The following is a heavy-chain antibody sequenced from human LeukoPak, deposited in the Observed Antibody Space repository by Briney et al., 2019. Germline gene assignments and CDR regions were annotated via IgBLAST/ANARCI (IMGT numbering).Heavy chain of an antibody. CDR3: ARDRYGDGFAHLDY. CDR2: ITPSGGT. V-gene: IGHV1-2*02. J-gene: IGHJ4*02. D-gene: IGHD5-24*01. CDR1: GYTFTSYA. Sequence: ASVKVSCKASGYTFTSYAIHWVRQAPGQGLEWMGWITPSGGTNYPQKLQGRVAITWDTSITTAYMDLSRLTSDDTAVYYCARDRYGDGFAHLDYWGPGALVTVSS.